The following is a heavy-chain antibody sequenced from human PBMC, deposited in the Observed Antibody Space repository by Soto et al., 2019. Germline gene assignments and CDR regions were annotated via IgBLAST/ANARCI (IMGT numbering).Heavy chain of an antibody. J-gene: IGHJ6*02. Sequence: QVQLVESGGGVVQPGRSLRLSCAASGFTFSSYGMHWVRQAPGKGLEWVAVISYDGSNKYYADSVKGRFTIPRDNSKNTLYLQMNSLRAEDTAVYYCAKDKLRSTCSGGSCYVEYYYYGMDVWGQGTTVTVSS. V-gene: IGHV3-30*18. CDR1: GFTFSSYG. D-gene: IGHD2-15*01. CDR3: AKDKLRSTCSGGSCYVEYYYYGMDV. CDR2: ISYDGSNK.